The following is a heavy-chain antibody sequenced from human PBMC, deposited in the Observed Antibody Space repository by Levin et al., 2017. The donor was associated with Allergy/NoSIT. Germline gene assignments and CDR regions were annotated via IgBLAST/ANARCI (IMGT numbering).Heavy chain of an antibody. Sequence: SQTLSLPCTVSGGSISSYYWSWIRQPPGKGLEWIGYIYYSGSTNYNPSLKSRVTISVDTSKNQFSLKLSSVTAADTAVYYCARHGSYSAYFDYWGQGTLVTVSS. J-gene: IGHJ4*02. CDR1: GGSISSYY. D-gene: IGHD1-26*01. CDR2: IYYSGST. CDR3: ARHGSYSAYFDY. V-gene: IGHV4-59*01.